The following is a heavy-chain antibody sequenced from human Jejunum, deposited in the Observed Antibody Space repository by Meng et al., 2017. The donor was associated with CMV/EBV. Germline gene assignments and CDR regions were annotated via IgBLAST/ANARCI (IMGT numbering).Heavy chain of an antibody. D-gene: IGHD6-13*01. CDR1: GLTFSSYA. V-gene: IGHV3-23*01. J-gene: IGHJ5*02. Sequence: GLTFSSYAMSWVRQAPGKGLEWVSAISGSGGSTYYADSVKGRFTISRDNSKNTLYLQMNSLRAEDTAVYYCAKAKGGGSLNWFDPWGQGTLVTVSS. CDR2: ISGSGGST. CDR3: AKAKGGGSLNWFDP.